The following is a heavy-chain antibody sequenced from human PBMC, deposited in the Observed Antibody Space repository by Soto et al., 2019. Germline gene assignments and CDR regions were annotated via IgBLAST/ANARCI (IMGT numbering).Heavy chain of an antibody. Sequence: QVVESGGGLVPPGGSLRLSCAASGFPFTNYWMNWVRQPPGKGRMWVSRISPDGSDVGYADSVEGRFTAARDNAKNTRSLQTHSLRAEGTAMYYCAFWGHMVAVAPSDFARGGQGTLVTVSS. J-gene: IGHJ4*02. D-gene: IGHD3-16*01. CDR2: ISPDGSDV. CDR3: AFWGHMVAVAPSDFAR. V-gene: IGHV3-74*01. CDR1: GFPFTNYW.